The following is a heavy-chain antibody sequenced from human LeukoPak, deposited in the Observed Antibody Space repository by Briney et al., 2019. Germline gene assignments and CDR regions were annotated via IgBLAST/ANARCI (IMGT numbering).Heavy chain of an antibody. CDR3: ARDERYQLLLGYYYYGMDV. V-gene: IGHV1-18*01. D-gene: IGHD2-2*01. J-gene: IGHJ6*02. CDR2: ISAYNGNT. Sequence: GASVKVSCKASVYTFTSYGISWVRQAPGQGLEWMGWISAYNGNTNYAQKLQGRVTMTTDTSTSTAYMELRSLRSDDTAVYYCARDERYQLLLGYYYYGMDVWGQGTTVTVSS. CDR1: VYTFTSYG.